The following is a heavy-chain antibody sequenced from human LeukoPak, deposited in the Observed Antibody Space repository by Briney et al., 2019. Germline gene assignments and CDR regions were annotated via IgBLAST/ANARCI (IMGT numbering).Heavy chain of an antibody. CDR3: ARGYEDIVVVVAATPGLRFDY. Sequence: SETLSLTCAVYGGSFSGYYWSWIRQPPGKGLEWIGEINHSGSTNYNPPLKSRVTISVDTSKNQFSLKLSSVTAADTAVYYCARGYEDIVVVVAATPGLRFDYWGQGTLVTVSS. J-gene: IGHJ4*02. D-gene: IGHD2-15*01. CDR1: GGSFSGYY. V-gene: IGHV4-34*01. CDR2: INHSGST.